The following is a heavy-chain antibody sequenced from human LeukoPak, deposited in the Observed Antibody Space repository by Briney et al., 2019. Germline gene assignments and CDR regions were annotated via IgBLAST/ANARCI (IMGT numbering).Heavy chain of an antibody. D-gene: IGHD3-22*01. CDR2: ISNHGTT. V-gene: IGHV3-53*01. CDR3: AGDNTISGYYEVGY. J-gene: IGHJ4*02. CDR1: GFSVSSNY. Sequence: PGGSLRLSCAASGFSVSSNYMLWVRQAPGMGLECVSVISNHGTTSYADSVKGRFSISRDISKNIVFLQMNSLRGEDTAVYYCAGDNTISGYYEVGYWGQGTLVTVSS.